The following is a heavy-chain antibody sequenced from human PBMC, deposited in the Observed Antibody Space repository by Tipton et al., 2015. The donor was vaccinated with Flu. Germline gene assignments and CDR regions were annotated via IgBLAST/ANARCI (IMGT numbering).Heavy chain of an antibody. CDR3: ARDPDAYYYVSDDYSFAD. CDR1: GFTVSSSY. D-gene: IGHD3-10*02. Sequence: SGAEVKKPGASVKLPCKASGFTVSSSYMNWVRQAPGEGLEWVSLIYRDGTTFYADSVKGRFTVSRDDSQNTLYLQMNSLRADDTAVYYCARDPDAYYYVSDDYSFADWGQGALVTVSS. J-gene: IGHJ4*02. CDR2: IYRDGTT. V-gene: IGHV3-66*02.